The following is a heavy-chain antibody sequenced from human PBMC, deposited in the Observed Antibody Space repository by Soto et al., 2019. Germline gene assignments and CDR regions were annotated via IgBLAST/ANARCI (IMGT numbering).Heavy chain of an antibody. CDR2: ISSRGSTI. Sequence: QVQLVESGGGLVKPGGSLRLSCAASGFTFSDHYMSWLRQAPGKGLEWVSYISSRGSTIYSAVSVKGRFTISRDNAKNSLYLQMNSLRAEDTAVYYCASPYDISFHYWGQGALVTVSS. CDR3: ASPYDISFHY. D-gene: IGHD3-22*01. V-gene: IGHV3-11*01. CDR1: GFTFSDHY. J-gene: IGHJ4*02.